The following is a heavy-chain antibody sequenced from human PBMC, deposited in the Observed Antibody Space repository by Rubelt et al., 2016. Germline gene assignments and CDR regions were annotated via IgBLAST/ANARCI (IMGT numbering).Heavy chain of an antibody. V-gene: IGHV1-69*01. J-gene: IGHJ4*02. CDR3: ASDSSSWYGTEVYYFDY. D-gene: IGHD6-13*01. CDR2: IIPIFGTA. Sequence: GGIIPIFGTANYAQKFQGRVTITADESTSTAYMELSRLRSDDTAVYYCASDSSSWYGTEVYYFDYWGQGTLVTVSS.